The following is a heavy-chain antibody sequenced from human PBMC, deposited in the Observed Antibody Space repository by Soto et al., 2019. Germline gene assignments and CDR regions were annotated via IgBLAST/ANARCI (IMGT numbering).Heavy chain of an antibody. CDR3: ARRARPDFYYMDV. CDR1: EFVVSGCA. D-gene: IGHD6-6*01. V-gene: IGHV3-64*01. CDR2: ISSNGVGT. J-gene: IGHJ6*03. Sequence: FAAGEFVVSGCARVSVIQAPGKGLEYVSGISSNGVGTYYANSVQGRFTISRDNSKNTVYLQMGSLRPEDMAVYYCARRARPDFYYMDVWGKGTTVTAP.